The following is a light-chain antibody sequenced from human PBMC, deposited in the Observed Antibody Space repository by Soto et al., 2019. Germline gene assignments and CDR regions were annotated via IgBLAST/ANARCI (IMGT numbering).Light chain of an antibody. J-gene: IGKJ3*01. CDR3: QQRSNGVT. Sequence: EIVMTQSPATLSVSPGERATLSCRASQSVSSNLAWYQQKPGQAPRLLIYGASTRATGIPARFSGSGSGTEFTLTISSLQSEDFAVYYCQQRSNGVTFGPGTKVDI. CDR2: GAS. CDR1: QSVSSN. V-gene: IGKV3-15*01.